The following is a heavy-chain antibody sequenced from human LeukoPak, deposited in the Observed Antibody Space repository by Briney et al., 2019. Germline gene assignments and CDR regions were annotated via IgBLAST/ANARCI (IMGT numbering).Heavy chain of an antibody. Sequence: GGSLRLSCAASGFTFSDYYMSWIRQAPGKGLEWVSYISSTSSYTNYADSVKGRFTISRDNAKNSLYLQMNSLRADDTAEYYCARDSMVREKLLDYWGQGALVTVSS. D-gene: IGHD3-10*01. CDR3: ARDSMVREKLLDY. CDR1: GFTFSDYY. CDR2: ISSTSSYT. J-gene: IGHJ4*02. V-gene: IGHV3-11*05.